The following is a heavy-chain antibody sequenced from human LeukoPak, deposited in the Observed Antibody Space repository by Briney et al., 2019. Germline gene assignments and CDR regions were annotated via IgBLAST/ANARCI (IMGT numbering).Heavy chain of an antibody. V-gene: IGHV3-30-3*01. CDR1: GFTFSSYA. CDR3: GREGYAPPLGDAFDI. Sequence: PGGSLRLSCAASGFTFSSYAQHWVRPAPGKGLEGGAVISHDGSNKYYADSVKGGFTITRDNSKNTLYLQMNSLRAEDKAVYYCGREGYAPPLGDAFDIWGQGTMVTVSS. CDR2: ISHDGSNK. D-gene: IGHD2-15*01. J-gene: IGHJ3*02.